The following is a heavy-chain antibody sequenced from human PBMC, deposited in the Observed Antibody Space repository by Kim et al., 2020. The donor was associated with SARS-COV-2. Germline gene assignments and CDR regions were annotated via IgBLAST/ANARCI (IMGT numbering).Heavy chain of an antibody. D-gene: IGHD2-15*01. V-gene: IGHV4-39*01. CDR3: ARHKVVAATPPLLCGMDV. J-gene: IGHJ6*02. CDR2: IYYSGST. Sequence: SETLSLTCTVSGGSISSSSYYWGWIRQPPGKGLEWIGSIYYSGSTYYNPSLKSRVTISVDTSKNQFSLKLSSVTAADTAVYYCARHKVVAATPPLLCGMDVWGQGTTVTVSS. CDR1: GGSISSSSYY.